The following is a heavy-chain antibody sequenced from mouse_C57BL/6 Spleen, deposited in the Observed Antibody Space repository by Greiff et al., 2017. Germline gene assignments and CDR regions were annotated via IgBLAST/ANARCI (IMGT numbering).Heavy chain of an antibody. J-gene: IGHJ3*01. Sequence: VQLQQSGAELVKPGASVKISCKASGYAFSSYWMNWVKQRPGKGLEWIGQIYPGDGDTNYNGKFKGKATLTADKSSSTAYMQLSSLTSEDSAVYFCARSGYCGSSWFAYWGQGTLVTVSA. D-gene: IGHD1-1*01. CDR3: ARSGYCGSSWFAY. CDR2: IYPGDGDT. CDR1: GYAFSSYW. V-gene: IGHV1-80*01.